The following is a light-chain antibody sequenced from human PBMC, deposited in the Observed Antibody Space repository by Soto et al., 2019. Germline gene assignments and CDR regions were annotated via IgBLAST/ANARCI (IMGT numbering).Light chain of an antibody. Sequence: DIQMTQSPTSLSASVGDRVTITCRASQGIRNFVAWYQQKPGKAPKLLIYAASTLQSGVPSRLSGSGSGTDVTPAINSLQPEDVATCSCQKYSSVPVFGPGTKVEIK. CDR2: AAS. V-gene: IGKV1-27*01. J-gene: IGKJ3*01. CDR1: QGIRNF. CDR3: QKYSSVPV.